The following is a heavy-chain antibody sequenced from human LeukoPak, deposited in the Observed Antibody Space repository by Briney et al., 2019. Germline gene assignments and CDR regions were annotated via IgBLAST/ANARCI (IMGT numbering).Heavy chain of an antibody. V-gene: IGHV4-59*01. CDR3: ARGAVWYLFDY. CDR1: GGSISSYY. Sequence: SETQSLTCTVSGGSISSYYWSWIRQPPGKGLEWIGYIYYSGSTNYNPSLKSRVTISVDTSKNQFSLKLSSVTAADTAVYYCARGAVWYLFDYWGQGTLVTVSS. J-gene: IGHJ4*02. D-gene: IGHD6-13*01. CDR2: IYYSGST.